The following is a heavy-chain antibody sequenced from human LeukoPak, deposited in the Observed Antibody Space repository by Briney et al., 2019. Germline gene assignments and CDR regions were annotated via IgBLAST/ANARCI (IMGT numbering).Heavy chain of an antibody. Sequence: ASVKVSCKASGYTFTGYYMHWVRRAPGQGLEWMGWINPNSGGTNYAQKFQGRVTMTRDTSISTAYMELSRLRSDDTAVYYCAKSNVVVTAIGDYWGQGTLVTVSS. D-gene: IGHD2-21*02. V-gene: IGHV1-2*02. CDR1: GYTFTGYY. J-gene: IGHJ4*02. CDR2: INPNSGGT. CDR3: AKSNVVVTAIGDY.